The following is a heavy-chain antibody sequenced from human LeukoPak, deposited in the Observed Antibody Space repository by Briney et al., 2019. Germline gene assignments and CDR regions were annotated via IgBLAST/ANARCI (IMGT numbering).Heavy chain of an antibody. D-gene: IGHD6-13*01. CDR3: ARVAYSSSWYWSNWFDP. J-gene: IGHJ5*02. CDR1: GFTFSSYS. CDR2: ISSGSSYI. V-gene: IGHV3-21*01. Sequence: GGSLRLSCAASGFTFSSYSMNWVRQAPGKGLEWVSSISSGSSYIYYADSVKGRFTISRDNAKNSLYLQMNSLRAEDTAVYYCARVAYSSSWYWSNWFDPWGQGTLVTVSS.